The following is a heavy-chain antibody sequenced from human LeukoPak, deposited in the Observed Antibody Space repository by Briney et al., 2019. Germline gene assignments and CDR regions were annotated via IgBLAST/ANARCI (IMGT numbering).Heavy chain of an antibody. Sequence: GGSLRLSCAASGFTFSSFSMNWVRQAPGKGLEWVSFITGSSSTIYYADSVKGRFTISRDNSKNTLYLQINSLRAEDTAVYYCVKIRVAPSDYFDYWGQGTLVTVSS. J-gene: IGHJ4*02. CDR2: ITGSSSTI. CDR3: VKIRVAPSDYFDY. V-gene: IGHV3-48*01. D-gene: IGHD2-15*01. CDR1: GFTFSSFS.